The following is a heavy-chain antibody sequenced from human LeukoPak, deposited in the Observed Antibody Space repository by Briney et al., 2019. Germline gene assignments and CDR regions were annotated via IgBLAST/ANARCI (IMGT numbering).Heavy chain of an antibody. D-gene: IGHD3-3*01. CDR1: RFTFSSYW. CDR2: IRQHGSET. V-gene: IGHV3-7*01. Sequence: GGSLRLSCAASRFTFSSYWMSWVRQAPGKGLEWVANIRQHGSETHYVDSVKGRFTISRDNAKNSLYLQMNSLRAEDTAVYYCARDIDRYYADYWGLGTLVTVSS. J-gene: IGHJ4*02. CDR3: ARDIDRYYADY.